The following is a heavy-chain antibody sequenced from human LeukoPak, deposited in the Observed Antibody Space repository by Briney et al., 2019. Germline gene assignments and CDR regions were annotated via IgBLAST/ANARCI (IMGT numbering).Heavy chain of an antibody. J-gene: IGHJ4*02. Sequence: ASVKVPCKASGYTFTDYYIHWVRQAPGQGLEWMGWIHPISGGTNFEQKFQGRVTLTRDSSISTVYMEVSSLISDDTAVYYCAGAPAGGPLRFFDYWGQGTLVTVSS. CDR1: GYTFTDYY. CDR3: AGAPAGGPLRFFDY. CDR2: IHPISGGT. V-gene: IGHV1-2*02. D-gene: IGHD3-3*01.